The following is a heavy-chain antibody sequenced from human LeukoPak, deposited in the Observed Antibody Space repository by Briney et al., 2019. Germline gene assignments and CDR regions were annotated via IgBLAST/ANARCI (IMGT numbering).Heavy chain of an antibody. D-gene: IGHD3-9*01. Sequence: GASVKVSCKASGYTFTGYYMHWVRQAPGQGLEWMGWINPNSGGTNYAQKLQGRVTMTTDTSTSTAYMELRSLRSDDTAVYYCAREKDLTLRYFDPRNAFDIWGQGTMVTVSS. CDR1: GYTFTGYY. J-gene: IGHJ3*02. CDR2: INPNSGGT. CDR3: AREKDLTLRYFDPRNAFDI. V-gene: IGHV1-2*02.